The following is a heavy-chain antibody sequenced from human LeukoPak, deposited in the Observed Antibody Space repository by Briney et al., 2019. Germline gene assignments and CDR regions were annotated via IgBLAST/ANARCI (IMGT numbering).Heavy chain of an antibody. CDR1: GYTLTELS. Sequence: ASVKVSCKVSGYTLTELSMHWVRQAPGKGLEWMGWINPNSGGTNYAQKFQGWVTMTRDTSISTAYMELSRLRSDDTAVYYCARVRRDGYNYYFDYWGQGTLVTVSS. V-gene: IGHV1-2*04. J-gene: IGHJ4*02. CDR2: INPNSGGT. CDR3: ARVRRDGYNYYFDY. D-gene: IGHD5-24*01.